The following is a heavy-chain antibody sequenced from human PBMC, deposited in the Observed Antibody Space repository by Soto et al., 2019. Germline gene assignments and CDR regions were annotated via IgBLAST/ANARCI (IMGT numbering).Heavy chain of an antibody. CDR2: IIPIFGTA. CDR3: ASGHIVVVTATNDAFDI. J-gene: IGHJ3*02. Sequence: ASVKVSCKASGGTFSSYAISWVRQAPGQGLEWMGGIIPIFGTANYAQKFQGRVTITADESTSTAYMELSSLRSEDTAVYYCASGHIVVVTATNDAFDIWGQGTMVTVSS. V-gene: IGHV1-69*13. CDR1: GGTFSSYA. D-gene: IGHD2-21*02.